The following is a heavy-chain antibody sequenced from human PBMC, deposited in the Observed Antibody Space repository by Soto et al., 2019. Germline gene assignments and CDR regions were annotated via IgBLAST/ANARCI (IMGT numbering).Heavy chain of an antibody. V-gene: IGHV4-30-4*01. CDR1: GGSISSGDYY. Sequence: QVQLQESGPALVKPSQTLSLTYTVSGGSISSGDYYWSWIRQPPGQDLEWIRYISYSGSTYYNPSLNMRLTNSVATSKNQFSLKLSSVAAAEKTVYYCAREVYYSSGYYYNYYYYGMDVWGQGSTVTVTS. CDR3: AREVYYSSGYYYNYYYYGMDV. D-gene: IGHD3-22*01. J-gene: IGHJ6*01. CDR2: ISYSGST.